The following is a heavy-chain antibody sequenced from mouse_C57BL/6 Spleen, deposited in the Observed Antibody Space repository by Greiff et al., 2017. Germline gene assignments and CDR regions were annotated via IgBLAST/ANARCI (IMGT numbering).Heavy chain of an antibody. J-gene: IGHJ3*01. Sequence: QVQLQQPGAELVKPGASVKMSCKASGYTFTSYWITWVKQRPGQGLEWIGDIYPGSGSTNYHEKFKSKATLTVDTSSSTAYMQLSSLTSEDSAVYYWARLSWDDYDPFAYWGQGTLVTVSA. V-gene: IGHV1-55*01. CDR3: ARLSWDDYDPFAY. CDR2: IYPGSGST. D-gene: IGHD2-4*01. CDR1: GYTFTSYW.